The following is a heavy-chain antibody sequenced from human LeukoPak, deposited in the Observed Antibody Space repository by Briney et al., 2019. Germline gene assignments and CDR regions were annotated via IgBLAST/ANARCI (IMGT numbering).Heavy chain of an antibody. CDR1: GGSITSYY. D-gene: IGHD3-10*01. J-gene: IGHJ4*02. Sequence: PSETLSLTCTVSGGSITSYYWSWIRQPPGKGLESIGYIYHSGSTTYSPSLKSRVAISVDTSKNQFSLKLSSVTAADTAVYYCASVYGSGGSRFDYWGQGTLVTVSS. CDR3: ASVYGSGGSRFDY. V-gene: IGHV4-59*01. CDR2: IYHSGST.